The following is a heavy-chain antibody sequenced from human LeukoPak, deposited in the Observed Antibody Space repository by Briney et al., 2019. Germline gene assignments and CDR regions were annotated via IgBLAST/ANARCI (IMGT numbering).Heavy chain of an antibody. CDR2: IKSKTDGGTT. D-gene: IGHD1-1*01. V-gene: IGHV3-15*01. Sequence: GGSLRLSCAASGFTFSNAWMSWVRQAPGKGLEWVGRIKSKTDGGTTDYAAPVKGRFTISRDDSKNTLYLQMNSLKTEDTAVCYCTTDLNAHSFDYWGQGTLVTVSS. CDR1: GFTFSNAW. J-gene: IGHJ4*02. CDR3: TTDLNAHSFDY.